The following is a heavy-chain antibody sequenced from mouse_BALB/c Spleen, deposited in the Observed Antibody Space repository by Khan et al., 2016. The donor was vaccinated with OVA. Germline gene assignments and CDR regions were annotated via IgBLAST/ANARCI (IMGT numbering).Heavy chain of an antibody. CDR2: IWSDGST. V-gene: IGHV2-6-1*01. CDR3: ARQPYYHYNIMDY. D-gene: IGHD2-10*01. J-gene: IGHJ4*01. CDR1: GFSLTNYG. Sequence: VMLLESGPRLVAPSQSLSITCPISGFSLTNYGVHWVRQPPGKGLEWLVVIWSDGSTYYNSALNSRLTLSNDTSKSQVFLKMNSLHTDHTAMYFGARQPYYHYNIMDYWGQGTTVTVSS.